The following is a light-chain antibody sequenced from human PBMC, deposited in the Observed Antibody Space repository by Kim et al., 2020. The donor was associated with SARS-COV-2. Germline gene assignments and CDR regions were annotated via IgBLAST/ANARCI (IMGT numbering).Light chain of an antibody. CDR1: SSNIGANYD. V-gene: IGLV1-40*01. CDR2: ANE. CDR3: QSYDTRLSGWI. Sequence: QRVTIYCTGTSSNIGANYDVHWYQDLPGTAPKLLIYANENRPSGVPDRFSGSKSDNSASLAITGLQAEDEADYYCQSYDTRLSGWIFGGGTQLTVL. J-gene: IGLJ2*01.